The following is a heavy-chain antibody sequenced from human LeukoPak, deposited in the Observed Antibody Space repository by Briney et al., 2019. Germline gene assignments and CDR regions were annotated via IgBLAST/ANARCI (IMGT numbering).Heavy chain of an antibody. CDR2: IDPSDSYT. J-gene: IGHJ4*02. CDR3: ARHPPITIFGVVITDYFDY. CDR1: GYSFTSYW. V-gene: IGHV5-10-1*01. D-gene: IGHD3-3*01. Sequence: GESLKISCKGSGYSFTSYWISWVRQMPGKGLEWMGRIDPSDSYTNYSPSFQGHVTISADKSISTAYLQWSSLEASDTAMYYCARHPPITIFGVVITDYFDYWGQGTLVTVSS.